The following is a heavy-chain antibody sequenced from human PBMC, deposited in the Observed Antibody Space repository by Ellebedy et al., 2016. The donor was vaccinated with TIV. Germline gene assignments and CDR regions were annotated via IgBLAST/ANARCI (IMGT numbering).Heavy chain of an antibody. J-gene: IGHJ3*02. D-gene: IGHD3-16*01. Sequence: SETLSLXXAVYGGSFSGYYWSWIRQSPGKGLDWIGEINHSGSTNYNPSLKSRVTISVDTSKNQFSLKLSSVTAADTAVYYCARPYWGRRAFDIWGQGTMVTVSS. V-gene: IGHV4-34*01. CDR3: ARPYWGRRAFDI. CDR1: GGSFSGYY. CDR2: INHSGST.